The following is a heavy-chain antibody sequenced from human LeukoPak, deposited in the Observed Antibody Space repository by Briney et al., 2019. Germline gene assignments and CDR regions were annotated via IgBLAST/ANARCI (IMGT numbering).Heavy chain of an antibody. J-gene: IGHJ4*02. Sequence: GASVKVSCKASGYTFTGYYMHWVRQAPGQGLEWMGWISPDSGGTKYAQRFQGRVTMTSDTSISTAYMELSRLKSDDTAVYYCARESSSWPGGDYWGQGTLVTVSS. CDR2: ISPDSGGT. CDR3: ARESSSWPGGDY. D-gene: IGHD6-13*01. CDR1: GYTFTGYY. V-gene: IGHV1-2*02.